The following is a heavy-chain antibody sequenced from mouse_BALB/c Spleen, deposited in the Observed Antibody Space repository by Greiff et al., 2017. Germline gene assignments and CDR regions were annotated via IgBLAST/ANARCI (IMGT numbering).Heavy chain of an antibody. CDR1: GFNIKDYY. J-gene: IGHJ4*01. Sequence: VQLKQSGAELVRSGASVKLSCTASGFNIKDYYMHWVKQRPEQGLEWIGWIDPENGDTEYAPKFKSKATLTVDKSSSTAYMQLSSLTSEDSAVYYCARRDGYYAYAMDYWGQGTSVTVSS. D-gene: IGHD2-3*01. CDR2: IDPENGDT. V-gene: IGHV14-4*02. CDR3: ARRDGYYAYAMDY.